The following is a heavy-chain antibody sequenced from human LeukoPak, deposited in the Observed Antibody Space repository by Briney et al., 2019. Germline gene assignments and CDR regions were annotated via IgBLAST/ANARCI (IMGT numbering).Heavy chain of an antibody. J-gene: IGHJ4*02. CDR1: GFTFSDYY. CDR2: ISSSSSHT. D-gene: IGHD2-15*01. CDR3: ARDGCSGGSCYGAFDY. V-gene: IGHV3-11*05. Sequence: RGSLRLSCTAPGFTFSDYYMSWIRQAPGKGLEWVSYISSSSSHTNYADSVKGRFTMSRDNAKKSLYLQMNSLRVEDTAVYYCARDGCSGGSCYGAFDYWGQGTLVTVSS.